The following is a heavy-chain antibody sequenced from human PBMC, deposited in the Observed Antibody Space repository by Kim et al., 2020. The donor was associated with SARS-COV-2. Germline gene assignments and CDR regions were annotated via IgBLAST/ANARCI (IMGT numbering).Heavy chain of an antibody. D-gene: IGHD3-22*01. CDR3: TADSSSYYGVIYYYY. V-gene: IGHV3-73*01. Sequence: GGSLRLSCAASGFTFSGSTMHWVRQASGKGLEWIGRIRSKTNSYATAYAASVKGRFTISRDDSKDTVYLQMNSLKTEDTAVYYCTADSSSYYGVIYYYY. CDR2: IRSKTNSYAT. CDR1: GFTFSGST. J-gene: IGHJ6*01.